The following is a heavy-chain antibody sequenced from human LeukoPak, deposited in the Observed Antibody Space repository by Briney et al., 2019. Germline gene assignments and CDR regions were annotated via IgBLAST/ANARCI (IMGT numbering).Heavy chain of an antibody. D-gene: IGHD3-22*01. J-gene: IGHJ3*02. V-gene: IGHV3-48*01. CDR3: ASVNYYDSSGYYYKYDAFGI. CDR1: GFIFSDYS. Sequence: GGSLRLSCAASGFIFSDYSMNWVRQAPGKGLEWISYISDSSSIIYYADSVKGRFTISRDNAKNSLYLQMNSLRAEDTAVYYCASVNYYDSSGYYYKYDAFGIWGQGTMVTVSS. CDR2: ISDSSSII.